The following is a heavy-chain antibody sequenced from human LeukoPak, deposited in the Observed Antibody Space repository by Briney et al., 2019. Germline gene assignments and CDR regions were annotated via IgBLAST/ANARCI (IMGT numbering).Heavy chain of an antibody. D-gene: IGHD3-9*01. CDR2: ISYDGSNK. J-gene: IGHJ4*02. CDR3: ARAFRLRYFDWLLYYY. CDR1: GFTFSSYA. V-gene: IGHV3-30-3*01. Sequence: GGSLRLSCAAPGFTFSSYAMHWVRQAPGKGLEWVAVISYDGSNKYYADSVKGRFTISRDNSKNTLYLQMNSLRAEDTAVYYCARAFRLRYFDWLLYYYWGQGTLVTVSS.